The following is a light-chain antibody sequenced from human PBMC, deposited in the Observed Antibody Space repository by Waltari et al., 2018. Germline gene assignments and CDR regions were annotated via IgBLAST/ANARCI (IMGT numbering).Light chain of an antibody. CDR1: NSCVVGYNY. J-gene: IGLJ3*02. CDR3: CSYAGRYTWV. Sequence: QSALTQPRSVSGSPGQSVTISCAGTNSCVVGYNYFSWYQQHADKAPKLMIYDVSNRPSGVPDRFSGSKSGNTASLTISGLQAEDEADYYCCSYAGRYTWVFGGGTKLTVL. CDR2: DVS. V-gene: IGLV2-11*01.